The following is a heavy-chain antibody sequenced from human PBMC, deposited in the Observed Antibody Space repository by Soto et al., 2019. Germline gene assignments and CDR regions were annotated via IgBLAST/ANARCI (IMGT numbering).Heavy chain of an antibody. CDR2: IYYSGST. Sequence: SETLSLTCTVSGGSISSYYWSWIRQPPGKGLEWIGYIYYSGSTNYNPSLKSRVTISVDTSKNQFSLKLSSVTAADTAVYYCARENVLRYFDWLLENWFDPWGQGTLVTVSS. V-gene: IGHV4-59*01. CDR1: GGSISSYY. J-gene: IGHJ5*02. CDR3: ARENVLRYFDWLLENWFDP. D-gene: IGHD3-9*01.